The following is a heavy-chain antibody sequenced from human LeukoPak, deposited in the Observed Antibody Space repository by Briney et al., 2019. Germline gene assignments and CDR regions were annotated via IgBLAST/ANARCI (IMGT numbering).Heavy chain of an antibody. CDR2: IYHGGST. J-gene: IGHJ5*02. CDR1: GCSISSGGYS. V-gene: IGHV4-30-2*01. CDR3: DRVRQVMITFGGVIDP. Sequence: SETPSLTCAVSGCSISSGGYSWSWIRQPPGKGLEWIGYIYHGGSTYDNPSLKRRVTIAVDRSKNQFSLKLSSVTAAATAVYYCDRVRQVMITFGGVIDPWGQGTMVTVSS. D-gene: IGHD3-16*01.